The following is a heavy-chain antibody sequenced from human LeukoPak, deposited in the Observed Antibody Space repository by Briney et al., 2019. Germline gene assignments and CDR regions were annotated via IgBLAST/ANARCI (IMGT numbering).Heavy chain of an antibody. V-gene: IGHV4-34*01. CDR3: ARVRTSFDY. CDR1: GGSFSGYY. CDR2: INHSGST. J-gene: IGHJ4*02. Sequence: PSETLSLTCAVYGGSFSGYYWSWIRQPPGKGLEWIGEINHSGSTDYNPSLKSRVTISVDTSKNQFSLKLSSVTAADTAVYYCARVRTSFDYWGQGTLVTVSS.